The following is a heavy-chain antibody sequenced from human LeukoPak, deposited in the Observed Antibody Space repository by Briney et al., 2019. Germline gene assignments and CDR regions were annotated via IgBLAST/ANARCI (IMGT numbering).Heavy chain of an antibody. J-gene: IGHJ5*02. Sequence: PGGSLRLSCAASGFTFSDYYMSWIRQAPGKGLEWVSGISWNSGSIGYADSVKGRFTISRDNAKNSLYLQMNSLRAEDTALYYCAKAGAITMVRGSHLGWFDPWGQGTLVTVSS. D-gene: IGHD3-10*01. CDR3: AKAGAITMVRGSHLGWFDP. CDR2: ISWNSGSI. V-gene: IGHV3-9*01. CDR1: GFTFSDYY.